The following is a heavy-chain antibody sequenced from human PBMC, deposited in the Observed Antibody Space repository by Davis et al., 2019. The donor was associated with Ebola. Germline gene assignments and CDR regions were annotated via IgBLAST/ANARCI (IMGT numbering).Heavy chain of an antibody. CDR1: GGTFSTYG. V-gene: IGHV1-18*04. CDR2: ISAYNGNT. J-gene: IGHJ4*02. Sequence: ASVKVSCKASGGTFSTYGISWVRQAPGQGLEWMGWISAYNGNTNYAQKLQGRVTMTTDTSTSTAYMELRSLRSDDTAVYYCAREGGYDSYFDYWGQGTLVTVSS. D-gene: IGHD3-22*01. CDR3: AREGGYDSYFDY.